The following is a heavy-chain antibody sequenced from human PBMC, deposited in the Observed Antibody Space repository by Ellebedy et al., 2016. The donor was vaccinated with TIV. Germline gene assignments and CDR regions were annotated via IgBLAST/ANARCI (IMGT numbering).Heavy chain of an antibody. CDR3: ARDQWIGVAGNFDS. D-gene: IGHD6-19*01. V-gene: IGHV3-20*04. CDR1: GFIFDDCG. Sequence: GESLKISCAASGFIFDDCGMSWVRQAPGKGLEWVSGINWNGDSTDYAVSVKGRFTISRDNAKKTLYLEMNSLRAEDTAVYYCARDQWIGVAGNFDSWGQGTQVLVSS. CDR2: INWNGDST. J-gene: IGHJ4*02.